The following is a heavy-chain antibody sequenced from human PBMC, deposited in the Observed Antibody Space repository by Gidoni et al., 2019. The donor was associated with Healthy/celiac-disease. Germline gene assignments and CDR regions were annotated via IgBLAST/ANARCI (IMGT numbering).Heavy chain of an antibody. Sequence: EVQRVESGGGLVKPGGSLRLACAASGFTFSSYSMHWVRQAPGKGLEWVSSIRSSSSYIYYADSVKGRFTISRDNAKNSLYLQMNSLRAEDTAVYYCARGAVQDIVLVVYAWGDAFDIWGQGTMVTVSS. J-gene: IGHJ3*02. CDR2: IRSSSSYI. D-gene: IGHD2-8*01. CDR1: GFTFSSYS. V-gene: IGHV3-21*01. CDR3: ARGAVQDIVLVVYAWGDAFDI.